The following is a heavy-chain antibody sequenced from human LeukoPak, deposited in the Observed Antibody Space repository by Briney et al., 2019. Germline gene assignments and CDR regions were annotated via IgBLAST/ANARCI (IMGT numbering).Heavy chain of an antibody. Sequence: GGSLRLSCAASGFTFSNYAMSWVRQAPGKGLEWVSAISGSGGSTYYADSVKGRFTISRDNSKNTLYPQMNTLRAEDTAVYYCAKDRQYYDYVWGSYRFPLLDYWGQGTLVTVSS. V-gene: IGHV3-23*01. D-gene: IGHD3-16*02. CDR1: GFTFSNYA. CDR3: AKDRQYYDYVWGSYRFPLLDY. CDR2: ISGSGGST. J-gene: IGHJ4*02.